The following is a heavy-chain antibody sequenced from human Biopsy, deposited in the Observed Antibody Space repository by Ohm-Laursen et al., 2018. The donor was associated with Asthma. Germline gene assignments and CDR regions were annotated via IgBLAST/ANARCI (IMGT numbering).Heavy chain of an antibody. CDR3: ARDFYDSSGYLHFDY. D-gene: IGHD3-22*01. V-gene: IGHV3-23*01. J-gene: IGHJ4*02. CDR2: ITRSAGRT. CDR1: GFTFSSFA. Sequence: GSLRLSCAASGFTFSSFAMSWVRQAPGKGLEWVSAITRSAGRTDYADSVKGRFTISRDNSKNTLYLQMNSLRAEDTAVYYCARDFYDSSGYLHFDYWGQGTLVTVSS.